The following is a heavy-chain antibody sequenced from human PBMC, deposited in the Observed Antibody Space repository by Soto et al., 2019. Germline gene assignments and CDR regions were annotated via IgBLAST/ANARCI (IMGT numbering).Heavy chain of an antibody. CDR2: IHYSGST. CDR3: ARAGDNWNFGTPYFDY. J-gene: IGHJ4*02. CDR1: GYSIRSSIW. V-gene: IGHV4-28*03. D-gene: IGHD1-7*01. Sequence: PFETLSLTCIFSGYSIRSSIWWGWIRQPPGKGLEWIGYIHYSGSTYYNPSLKSRVTMSVDTSKNQFSLKLSFVTAVDTAVYYCARAGDNWNFGTPYFDYWGQGTLVTVS.